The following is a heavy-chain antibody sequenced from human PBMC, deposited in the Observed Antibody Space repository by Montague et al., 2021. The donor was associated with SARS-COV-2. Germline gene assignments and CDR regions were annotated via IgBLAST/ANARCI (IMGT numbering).Heavy chain of an antibody. CDR2: ISGSADIT. V-gene: IGHV3-23*01. D-gene: IGHD1-14*01. CDR1: GFTFRNYA. Sequence: SLRLSCAASGFTFRNYAMIWVRQAPGQGLEWVSGISGSADITYYADSVKGRFTISRDNYKNTLYLQMSRLRAGDTAVYYCAKAREVATGGLNYFYDWGQGTLVTVSS. J-gene: IGHJ4*02. CDR3: AKAREVATGGLNYFYD.